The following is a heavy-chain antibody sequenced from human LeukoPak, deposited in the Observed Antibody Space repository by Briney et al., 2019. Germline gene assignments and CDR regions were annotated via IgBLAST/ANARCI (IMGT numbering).Heavy chain of an antibody. CDR2: IYYSGST. D-gene: IGHD3-10*01. Sequence: SETLSLTCTVSGGSISSSSYYWGWIRQPPGKGLEWIGSIYYSGSTYYNPSLKSRVTISVDTSKNQFSLKLSSVTAADTAVYYCARLFGYYYGSGSPNFDYWGQGTLVTVSS. J-gene: IGHJ4*02. CDR3: ARLFGYYYGSGSPNFDY. V-gene: IGHV4-39*07. CDR1: GGSISSSSYY.